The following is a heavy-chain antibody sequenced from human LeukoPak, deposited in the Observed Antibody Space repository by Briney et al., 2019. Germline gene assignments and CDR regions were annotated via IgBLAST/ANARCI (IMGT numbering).Heavy chain of an antibody. Sequence: ASVKVSCKTSGYTFTGYYIHWVRQASGQGLEWVAWINPNSGGTKYSQQFQGGVTLTRDTSISTAYMELSRLTSDDTAVYYCARGHSDIWYSLGHWGQGTLVTVSA. CDR2: INPNSGGT. J-gene: IGHJ4*02. CDR1: GYTFTGYY. V-gene: IGHV1-2*02. CDR3: ARGHSDIWYSLGH. D-gene: IGHD1-26*01.